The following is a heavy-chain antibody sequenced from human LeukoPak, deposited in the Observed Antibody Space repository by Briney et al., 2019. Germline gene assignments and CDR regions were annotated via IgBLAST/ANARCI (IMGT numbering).Heavy chain of an antibody. V-gene: IGHV1-2*06. CDR1: GYAFTGYY. Sequence: ASVKVSCKASGYAFTGYYMHWVRQAPGQGLEWMGRINPNSGGTNYAQKFQGRVTMTRDTSISTAYMELSRLRADDAAMYFRTRDGYYDSSGYWWGHGTLVTVSS. D-gene: IGHD3-22*01. CDR2: INPNSGGT. CDR3: TRDGYYDSSGYW. J-gene: IGHJ4*01.